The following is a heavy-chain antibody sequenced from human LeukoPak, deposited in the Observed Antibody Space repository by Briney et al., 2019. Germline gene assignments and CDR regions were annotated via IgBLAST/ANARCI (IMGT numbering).Heavy chain of an antibody. CDR3: AKLGRTVVTRCYFDY. Sequence: PGASLRLSCAASGFTFSSYAMSWVRQAPGKGLEWVSAISGSGGSTYYADSVKGRFTISRDNSKNTLYLQMNNLRAEDTAVYYCAKLGRTVVTRCYFDYWGQGPLVTVSS. D-gene: IGHD4-23*01. J-gene: IGHJ4*02. CDR2: ISGSGGST. V-gene: IGHV3-23*01. CDR1: GFTFSSYA.